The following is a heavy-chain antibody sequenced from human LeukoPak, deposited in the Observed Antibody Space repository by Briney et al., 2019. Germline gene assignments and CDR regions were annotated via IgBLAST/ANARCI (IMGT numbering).Heavy chain of an antibody. CDR2: ISYSGST. Sequence: SVTLSLTCTVSGGSISTYYWSWIRQPPGKGLEWIGYISYSGSTNYNPSLKSRVTISLDTSKNQFALKLSSVTAVDTAVYYCARSIIGTRSKFDYWGQGTLVTVSS. J-gene: IGHJ4*02. CDR1: GGSISTYY. D-gene: IGHD1/OR15-1a*01. CDR3: ARSIIGTRSKFDY. V-gene: IGHV4-59*08.